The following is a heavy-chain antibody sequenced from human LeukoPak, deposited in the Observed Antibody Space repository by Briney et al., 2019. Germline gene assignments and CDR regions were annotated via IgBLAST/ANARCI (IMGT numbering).Heavy chain of an antibody. Sequence: SETLSLTCAVSGVSISSSNWWRWVRQPPGKGLEWIGEIYHSGSTNYNPSLKSRVTISVDKSKNQFSLKLSSVTAADTAVYYCARISGYDRRNAFDIWGQGTMVTVSS. CDR3: ARISGYDRRNAFDI. CDR1: GVSISSSNW. D-gene: IGHD5-12*01. V-gene: IGHV4-4*02. CDR2: IYHSGST. J-gene: IGHJ3*02.